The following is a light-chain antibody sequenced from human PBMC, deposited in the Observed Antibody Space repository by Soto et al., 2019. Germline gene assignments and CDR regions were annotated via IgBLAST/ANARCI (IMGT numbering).Light chain of an antibody. J-gene: IGLJ1*01. CDR3: SSFARTSTLV. V-gene: IGLV2-14*01. CDR1: SSDVGGYNY. CDR2: GVS. Sequence: QSVLTQPASVSGSPGQSITISCTGTSSDVGGYNYVSWYQHHPGKAPKLMIFGVSNRPSGVSSRFSGSKSGNTASLTISGLQAEDEADYYCSSFARTSTLVFGTGTKLTVL.